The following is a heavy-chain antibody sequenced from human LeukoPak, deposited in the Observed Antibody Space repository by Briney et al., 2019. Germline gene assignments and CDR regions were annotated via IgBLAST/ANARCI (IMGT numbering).Heavy chain of an antibody. J-gene: IGHJ3*02. V-gene: IGHV4-61*02. D-gene: IGHD6-19*01. CDR2: IYTSGST. CDR1: GGSISSGSYY. CDR3: ARDQEEVSGWYTVGAFDI. Sequence: NPSQTLSLTCTVSGGSISSGSYYWSWIRQPAGKGLEWIGRIYTSGSTNYNPSLKSRVTISVDTSKNQFSLKLSSVTAADTAVYYCARDQEEVSGWYTVGAFDIWGQGTMVTVSS.